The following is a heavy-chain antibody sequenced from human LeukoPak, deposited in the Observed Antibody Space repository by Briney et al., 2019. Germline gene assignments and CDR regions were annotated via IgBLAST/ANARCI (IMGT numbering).Heavy chain of an antibody. V-gene: IGHV3-74*01. CDR2: INSDGSST. CDR1: GFTFSSYW. Sequence: GGSLRLSCAASGFTFSSYWMHWVRQAPGKGLVWVSRINSDGSSTSYADSVKGRFTISRDNTKNTLYLQMNSLRAEDTAVYYCARDRSLTHFDYWGQGTLVTVSS. J-gene: IGHJ4*02. D-gene: IGHD1-26*01. CDR3: ARDRSLTHFDY.